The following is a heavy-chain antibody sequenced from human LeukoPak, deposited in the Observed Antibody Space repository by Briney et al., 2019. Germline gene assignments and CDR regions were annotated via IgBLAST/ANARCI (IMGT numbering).Heavy chain of an antibody. CDR3: ARRNSGSYYLFDY. J-gene: IGHJ4*02. CDR1: GGSISSGNCC. V-gene: IGHV4-30-4*01. Sequence: SETLSLTCTVSGGSISSGNCCWSWIRQPPGKGLEWIGYIFYLGSTYYNPSLRSRVTISVDTSKNQFSLKLSSVTAADTAVYYCARRNSGSYYLFDYWGQGTLVTVSS. D-gene: IGHD1-26*01. CDR2: IFYLGST.